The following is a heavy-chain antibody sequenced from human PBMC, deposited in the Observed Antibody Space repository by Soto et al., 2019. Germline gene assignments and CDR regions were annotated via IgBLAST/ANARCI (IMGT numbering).Heavy chain of an antibody. J-gene: IGHJ4*02. D-gene: IGHD6-19*01. CDR1: GFTFSSYA. Sequence: QVQLVESGGGVVQPGRSLRLSCAASGFTFSSYAMHWVRQAPGKGLEWVAVISYDGSNKYYADSVKGRFTISRDNSKNTLHLQMNSLRAEDTAVYYCARDPVLAFVAAYYFDYWGQGTLVTFSS. CDR2: ISYDGSNK. CDR3: ARDPVLAFVAAYYFDY. V-gene: IGHV3-30-3*01.